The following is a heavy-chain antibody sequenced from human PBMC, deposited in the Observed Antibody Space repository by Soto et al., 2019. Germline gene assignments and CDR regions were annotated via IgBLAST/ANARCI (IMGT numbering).Heavy chain of an antibody. V-gene: IGHV1-69*13. CDR2: IIPIFGTA. Sequence: AVKVSCTASGGTFSIYAISWLRQAPGQGLEWMGGIIPIFGTANYAQKFQGRVTITADESTSTAYMELSSLRSEDTAVYYCARESGYSGSDRGFDYWGKGTRVTVSS. CDR1: GGTFSIYA. D-gene: IGHD5-12*01. CDR3: ARESGYSGSDRGFDY. J-gene: IGHJ4*02.